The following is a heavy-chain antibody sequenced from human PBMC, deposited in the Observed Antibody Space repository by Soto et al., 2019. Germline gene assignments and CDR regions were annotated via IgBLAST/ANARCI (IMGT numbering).Heavy chain of an antibody. CDR2: IYYSGST. Sequence: QLQLQESGPGLVKPSETLSLTCTVSGGSISSSSYYWGWIRQPPGKGLEWIGSIYYSGSTYYNPSLKRRVTISVDTSKNQFSLKLSSVTAADTAVYYCARLEGYYDYIWGSYRYTFDYWGQGTLVTVSS. CDR1: GGSISSSSYY. V-gene: IGHV4-39*01. CDR3: ARLEGYYDYIWGSYRYTFDY. J-gene: IGHJ4*02. D-gene: IGHD3-16*02.